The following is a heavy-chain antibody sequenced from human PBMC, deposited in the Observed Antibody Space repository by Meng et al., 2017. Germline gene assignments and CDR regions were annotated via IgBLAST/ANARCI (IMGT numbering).Heavy chain of an antibody. CDR3: VRAIAVAGITIDY. CDR1: GGSVSSGSYY. D-gene: IGHD6-19*01. V-gene: IGHV4-61*01. Sequence: SGPRLVTPSETLSPTCTVPGGSVSSGSYYWSWIRQPPGKGLEWIGYIYYSGSTNYNPSPKSRVTISVDTSKNQFSLKLSSVTAADTAVYYCVRAIAVAGITIDYWGQGTLVTVSS. CDR2: IYYSGST. J-gene: IGHJ4*02.